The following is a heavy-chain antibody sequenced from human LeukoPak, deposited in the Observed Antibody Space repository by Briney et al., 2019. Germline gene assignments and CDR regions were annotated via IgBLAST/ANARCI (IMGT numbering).Heavy chain of an antibody. CDR2: INPNSGGT. Sequence: ASVKVSCKASGYTFTGYYMHWVRQAPGQGLEWMGWINPNSGGTNYAQKFQGRVTMTRDTSISTAYMELSRLRSDDTAAYYCARDHRRFRSGWFDPWGQGTLVTVSS. D-gene: IGHD3-16*01. CDR3: ARDHRRFRSGWFDP. J-gene: IGHJ5*02. V-gene: IGHV1-2*02. CDR1: GYTFTGYY.